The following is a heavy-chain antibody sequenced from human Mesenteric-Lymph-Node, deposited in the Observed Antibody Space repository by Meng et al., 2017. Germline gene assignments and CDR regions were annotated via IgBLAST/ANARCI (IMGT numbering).Heavy chain of an antibody. CDR3: ARGGYDLNWFDP. Sequence: QGQLQESGLGLVKPSPTRSLTCAVSGGSISSGGYSWSWIRQPPGKGLEWIGHIYHSGNTYYNPSLKSRVTMSVDRSKNQFSLKLNSVTAADTAVYYCARGGYDLNWFDPWGQGTLVTVSS. V-gene: IGHV4-30-2*01. J-gene: IGHJ5*02. D-gene: IGHD2-15*01. CDR1: GGSISSGGYS. CDR2: IYHSGNT.